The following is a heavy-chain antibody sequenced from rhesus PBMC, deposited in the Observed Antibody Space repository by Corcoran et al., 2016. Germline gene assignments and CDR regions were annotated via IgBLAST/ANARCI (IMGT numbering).Heavy chain of an antibody. CDR3: ARHRETLDV. CDR1: VGSITSSNC. D-gene: IGHD2-39*01. CDR2: IGGSSGST. Sequence: QVQLQESGPGLVKPSETLSLTCAVSVGSITSSNCWSWIRQPPGKGLEGIGNIGGSSGSTSDNPSRKSRVTISKDTSKNQFSLKLSSVTAADTAVYYCARHRETLDVWGRGVLVTVSS. J-gene: IGHJ5-2*02. V-gene: IGHV4-65*02.